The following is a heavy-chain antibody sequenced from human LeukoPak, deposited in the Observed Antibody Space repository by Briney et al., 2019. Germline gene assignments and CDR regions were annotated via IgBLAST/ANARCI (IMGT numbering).Heavy chain of an antibody. Sequence: SETLSLTCAVYGGSFSGYYWSWIRQPPGKGLEWIGEINHSGSTNYNTSLTSRVTISVDTSKNHFSLKLSSVTAADTAVYYCARGRYMYYYCSWTHRDDAFDIWGQGTMVTVSS. CDR2: INHSGST. D-gene: IGHD3-10*01. V-gene: IGHV4-34*01. CDR1: GGSFSGYY. J-gene: IGHJ3*02. CDR3: ARGRYMYYYCSWTHRDDAFDI.